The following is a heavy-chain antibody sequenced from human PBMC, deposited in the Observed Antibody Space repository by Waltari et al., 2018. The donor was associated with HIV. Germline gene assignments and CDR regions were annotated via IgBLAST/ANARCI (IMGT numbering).Heavy chain of an antibody. V-gene: IGHV3-20*04. CDR2: IDWNGGSA. CDR1: GFTIADYG. CDR3: VRDSDGSGYDI. J-gene: IGHJ1*01. D-gene: IGHD3-3*01. Sequence: DVRLVESGGEVVRPGASLRLSCVASGFTIADYGMAWVRQRPGQGLGWFSNIDWNGGSANYDYSVKGRFTVFRDNPKASLYLQMNNLRDEDTVLYYCVRDSDGSGYDIWGRGTLVTVFS.